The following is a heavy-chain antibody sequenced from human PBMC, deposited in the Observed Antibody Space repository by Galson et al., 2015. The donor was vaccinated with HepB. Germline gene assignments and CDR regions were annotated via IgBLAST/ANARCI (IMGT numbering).Heavy chain of an antibody. J-gene: IGHJ2*01. D-gene: IGHD6-6*01. CDR2: IIPIFGTA. V-gene: IGHV1-69*06. CDR3: ARGGGSYSSSSRSYWYFDL. CDR1: GGTFSSYA. Sequence: SVKASCKASGGTFSSYAISWVRQAPGQGLEWMGGIIPIFGTANYAQKFQGRVTITADKSTSTAYMELSSLRSEDTAVYYCARGGGSYSSSSRSYWYFDLWGRGTLVTVSS.